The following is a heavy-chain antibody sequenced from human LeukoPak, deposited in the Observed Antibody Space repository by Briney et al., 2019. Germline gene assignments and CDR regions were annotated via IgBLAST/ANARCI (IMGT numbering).Heavy chain of an antibody. V-gene: IGHV3-74*01. CDR1: GFTFSGYW. J-gene: IGHJ4*02. Sequence: QTGGSLRLSCAASGFTFSGYWMHWVRQAPGKGLVWVSRIKSDGSSTTYADSVKGRFTISRDNAKNTLYLQMNSLRAEDTAMCYCARAIGLDFDFWGQGTLVTVSS. CDR2: IKSDGSST. D-gene: IGHD2/OR15-2a*01. CDR3: ARAIGLDFDF.